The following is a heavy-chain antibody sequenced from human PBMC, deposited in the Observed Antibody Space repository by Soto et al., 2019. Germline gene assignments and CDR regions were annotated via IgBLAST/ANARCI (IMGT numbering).Heavy chain of an antibody. V-gene: IGHV4-30-4*01. CDR2: IYYSGST. Sequence: SETLSLTCTVSGGSISSGDYYWSWIRQPPGKGLEWIGYIYYSGSTYYNPSLKSRVTISVDTSKNQFSLKLSSVTAADTAVYYCARGRIFDIVLVPAAIPRFDPWGQGTLVTVSS. D-gene: IGHD2-2*01. CDR3: ARGRIFDIVLVPAAIPRFDP. J-gene: IGHJ5*02. CDR1: GGSISSGDYY.